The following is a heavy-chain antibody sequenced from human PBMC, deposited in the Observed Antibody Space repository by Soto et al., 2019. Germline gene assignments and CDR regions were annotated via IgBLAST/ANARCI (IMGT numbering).Heavy chain of an antibody. CDR1: GFTFTSSA. CDR3: AEDPVFLGLQKYGRDV. J-gene: IGHJ6*04. CDR2: IVVGSGNT. V-gene: IGHV1-58*01. Sequence: SVKVSCKASGFTFTSSAVQWVRQARGQRLEWIGWIVVGSGNTNYAQKFQERVTITRDMSTSTAYMELSSLRSEDTAVYYCAEDPVFLGLQKYGRDVWGKGPTVTVSS. D-gene: IGHD3-16*01.